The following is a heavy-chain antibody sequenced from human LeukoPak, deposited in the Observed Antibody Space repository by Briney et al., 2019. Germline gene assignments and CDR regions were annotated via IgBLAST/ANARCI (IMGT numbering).Heavy chain of an antibody. Sequence: GGSLRLSCSASGFTFSSYSMNWVRQAPGKGLEWVSSISSSSSYIYYADSVKGRFTISRDNAKNSLYLQMNSLRAEDTAVYYCARAPSAAPPGNGYWGQGTLVTVSS. CDR3: ARAPSAAPPGNGY. CDR1: GFTFSSYS. D-gene: IGHD6-6*01. J-gene: IGHJ4*02. V-gene: IGHV3-21*01. CDR2: ISSSSSYI.